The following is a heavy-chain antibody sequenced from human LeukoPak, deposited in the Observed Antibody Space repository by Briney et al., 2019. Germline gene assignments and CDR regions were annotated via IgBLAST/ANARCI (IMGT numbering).Heavy chain of an antibody. D-gene: IGHD2-15*01. CDR3: ARRYCSGGSCYSDGYYGMDV. CDR2: INAHNGNT. J-gene: IGHJ6*02. V-gene: IGHV1-18*01. CDR1: GYTFTNYG. Sequence: GASVKVSCKASGYTFTNYGFSWVRQAPGQGLEWMGWINAHNGNTNYAQKLQGRVTMTTDTSTNTAYMELRSLRSDDTAVYYCARRYCSGGSCYSDGYYGMDVWGQGTTVTVSS.